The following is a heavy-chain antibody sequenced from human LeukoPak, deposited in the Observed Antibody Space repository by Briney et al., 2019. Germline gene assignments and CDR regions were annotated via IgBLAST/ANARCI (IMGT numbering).Heavy chain of an antibody. D-gene: IGHD3-10*01. CDR1: GGSISSNTYY. CDR2: IYYSGST. V-gene: IGHV4-39*07. CDR3: ARRPSGNYYLDF. J-gene: IGHJ4*02. Sequence: SETLSLTCTVSGGSISSNTYYWVWIRQPPGKGLAWIGSIYYSGSTYYNPSLKSRVTMSVDTSKNQFSLKLSSVTAADTAVYYCARRPSGNYYLDFWGQGTLVTVSS.